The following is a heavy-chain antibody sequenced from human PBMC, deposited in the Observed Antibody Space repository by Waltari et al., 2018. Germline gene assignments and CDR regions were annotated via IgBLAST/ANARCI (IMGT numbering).Heavy chain of an antibody. CDR2: ISYDGSNK. V-gene: IGHV3-30-3*01. CDR3: ARDDYSSGLTPY. CDR1: GFTFSSYA. D-gene: IGHD6-19*01. J-gene: IGHJ4*02. Sequence: QVQLVESGGGVVQPGRSLRLSCAASGFTFSSYAMHWVRQAPGKGLEWVAVISYDGSNKYYADSVKGRFTISRDNSKNTLYLQMNSLRAEDTAVYYCARDDYSSGLTPYWGQGTLVTVSS.